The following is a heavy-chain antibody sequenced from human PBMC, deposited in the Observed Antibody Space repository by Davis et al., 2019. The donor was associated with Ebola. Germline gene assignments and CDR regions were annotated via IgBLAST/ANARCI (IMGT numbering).Heavy chain of an antibody. CDR1: GFTFSSYS. CDR2: ISSSSSTI. Sequence: GESLKISCAASGFTFSSYSMNWVRQAPGKGLEWVSYISSSSSTIYYADSVKGRFTISRDNAKNSLYLQMNSLRDEDTAVYYCARDLLLLYYYYGMDVWGQGTTVTVSS. CDR3: ARDLLLLYYYYGMDV. J-gene: IGHJ6*02. D-gene: IGHD3-10*01. V-gene: IGHV3-48*02.